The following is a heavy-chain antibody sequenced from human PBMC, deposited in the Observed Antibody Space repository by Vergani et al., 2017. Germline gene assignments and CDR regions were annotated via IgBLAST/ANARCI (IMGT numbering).Heavy chain of an antibody. Sequence: ELQLLESGGGLVQPGGSLRLSCAASGFTFSSCAMSWVRQAPGKGLEWVSAISGSGGSTYYADSVKGRFTISRDNSKNTLYLQMNSLRAEDTAVYYCAKVPNYDFWSGYYTFDYWGQGTLVTVSS. CDR1: GFTFSSCA. D-gene: IGHD3-3*01. CDR2: ISGSGGST. V-gene: IGHV3-23*01. CDR3: AKVPNYDFWSGYYTFDY. J-gene: IGHJ4*02.